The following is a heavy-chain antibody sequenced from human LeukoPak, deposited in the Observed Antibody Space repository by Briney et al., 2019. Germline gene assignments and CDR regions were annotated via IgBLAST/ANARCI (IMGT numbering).Heavy chain of an antibody. Sequence: SETLSLTCTVSGGSISSRSYYWGWIRQPPGKGLEWIGSIYYSGSTYYNPSLKSRVTISVDTSKNQFSLKLSSVTAADTAVYYCARASTYYDFWSGYPPYYYYYMDVWGKGTTVTVSS. V-gene: IGHV4-39*07. CDR3: ARASTYYDFWSGYPPYYYYYMDV. CDR2: IYYSGST. CDR1: GGSISSRSYY. D-gene: IGHD3-3*01. J-gene: IGHJ6*03.